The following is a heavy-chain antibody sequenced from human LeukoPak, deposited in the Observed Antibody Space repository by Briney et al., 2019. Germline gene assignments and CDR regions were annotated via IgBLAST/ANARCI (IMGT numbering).Heavy chain of an antibody. D-gene: IGHD3-10*01. CDR1: GYTFTDSY. V-gene: IGHV1-2*02. CDR2: ISPNNGDT. Sequence: ASVKVSCKPSGYTFTDSYIHWVRQAPGVGLQWMGWISPNNGDTKYAEDFQDRVTIPRDTSINTAYMELTGLNPDDTAVYYCVRSPIGASAYWGRGTLVTVSS. J-gene: IGHJ4*02. CDR3: VRSPIGASAY.